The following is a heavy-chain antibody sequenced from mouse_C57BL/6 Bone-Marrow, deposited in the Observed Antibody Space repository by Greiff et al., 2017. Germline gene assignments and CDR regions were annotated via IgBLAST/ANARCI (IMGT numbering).Heavy chain of an antibody. Sequence: QVHVKQPGAELVMPGASVKLSCKASGYTFTSYWMHWVKQRPGQGLEWIGEIDPSDSYTNYNQKFKGKSTLTVDKSSSTAYMQLSSLTSEDSAVYYCARSSGYPDYWGQGTTLTVSS. CDR1: GYTFTSYW. V-gene: IGHV1-69*01. CDR2: IDPSDSYT. J-gene: IGHJ2*01. D-gene: IGHD3-1*01. CDR3: ARSSGYPDY.